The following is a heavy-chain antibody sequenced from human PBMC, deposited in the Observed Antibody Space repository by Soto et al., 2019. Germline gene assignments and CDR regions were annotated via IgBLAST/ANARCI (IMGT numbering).Heavy chain of an antibody. Sequence: SETLSLTCAVYGGSFSAYYWSWVRQPPGKGLEWIGFIYNSGSTYYNSSLKSRVTISVDRSKNHFFLNLTSVTAADTAVYYCATYRKFFQIWGQGTKVTVSS. CDR1: GGSFSAYY. J-gene: IGHJ3*02. CDR3: ATYRKFFQI. V-gene: IGHV4-34*01. CDR2: IYNSGST.